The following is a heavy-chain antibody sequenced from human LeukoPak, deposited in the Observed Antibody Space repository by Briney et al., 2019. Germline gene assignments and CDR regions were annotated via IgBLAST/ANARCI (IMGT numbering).Heavy chain of an antibody. D-gene: IGHD3-3*01. V-gene: IGHV1-2*02. CDR3: ARGKTTTIFGVVIRSGSPRMDV. CDR1: GYTFTGYY. Sequence: GASVKVSCKASGYTFTGYYMHWVRQAPGQGLEWMGWINPNSGGTNYAQKFQGRVTMTRDTSISTAYMELSRLRSDDTAVYYCARGKTTTIFGVVIRSGSPRMDVWGQGTTVTVSS. J-gene: IGHJ6*02. CDR2: INPNSGGT.